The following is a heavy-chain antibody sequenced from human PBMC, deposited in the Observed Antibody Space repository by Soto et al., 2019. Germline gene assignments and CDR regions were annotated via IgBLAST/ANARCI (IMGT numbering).Heavy chain of an antibody. Sequence: EVQLVESGGGLVKPGGSLRLSCTVSGFIVSSACMNWVRQAPGKGLEWVGRIKSKIDGGKTEYAAPVQGRFTISLEDTNNILYLQMERLRTEDTAVYYCTTAPQRARTEDTARSWGQGTLVTVSS. CDR3: TTAPQRARTEDTARS. CDR2: IKSKIDGGKT. CDR1: GFIVSSAC. D-gene: IGHD2-21*02. V-gene: IGHV3-15*07. J-gene: IGHJ5*02.